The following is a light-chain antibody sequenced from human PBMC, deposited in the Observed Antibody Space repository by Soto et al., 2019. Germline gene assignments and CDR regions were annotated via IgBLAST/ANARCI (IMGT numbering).Light chain of an antibody. J-gene: IGKJ1*01. Sequence: EIVMTQSPATLSVSPGERATLSCRASRSVSSNLAWYQQKPGQAPRLLIYGASTRATGIPARFSGSGSGTEFTLTISSLQSEDFAVYYCQQYNNWPPMTFGLGTKVEIK. V-gene: IGKV3-15*01. CDR3: QQYNNWPPMT. CDR2: GAS. CDR1: RSVSSN.